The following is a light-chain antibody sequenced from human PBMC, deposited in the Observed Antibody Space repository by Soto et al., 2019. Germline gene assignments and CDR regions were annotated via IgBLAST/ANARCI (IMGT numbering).Light chain of an antibody. J-gene: IGLJ1*01. V-gene: IGLV2-11*01. CDR3: CSYAGSYTFV. Sequence: QSALTQPRSVSGSPGQSVTISCTGTSSDVGVHNYVSWYQQYPGKAPKIMIYDVSKRPSRVPDRFSGSKSDNTASLTISGLQAEDEADYYCCSYAGSYTFVFGIGTKVTVL. CDR1: SSDVGVHNY. CDR2: DVS.